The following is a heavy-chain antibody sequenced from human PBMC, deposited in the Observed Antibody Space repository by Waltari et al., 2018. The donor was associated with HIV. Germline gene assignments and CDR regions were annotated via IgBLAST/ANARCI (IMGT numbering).Heavy chain of an antibody. D-gene: IGHD7-27*01. CDR2: ISWDGYSK. J-gene: IGHJ4*02. Sequence: EVQLIQSGGGVVQAGESLTLSCAAYGFTYDDFTMHWIRQAPGKGMEWVLSISWDGYSKKYSESVRGRFTVSRDNSKNSLSLLMTGLRAEDTAFYYCAKDMTGDRWFYFHYWGQGTQVTVSS. CDR3: AKDMTGDRWFYFHY. CDR1: GFTYDDFT. V-gene: IGHV3-43*01.